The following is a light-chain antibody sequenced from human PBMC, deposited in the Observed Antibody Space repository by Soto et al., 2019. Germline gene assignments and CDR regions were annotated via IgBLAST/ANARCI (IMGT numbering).Light chain of an antibody. J-gene: IGKJ1*01. Sequence: IVLIPSSGPVSFPAGERATLSCRASQSVSIKLAWYQHKPGQAPRLLISGASRRATDIPDRFSGSGSGTDFTLTIDRLEPDDFAVYYCQQYGSMWTFGQGTKVDIK. CDR1: QSVSIK. V-gene: IGKV3-20*01. CDR2: GAS. CDR3: QQYGSMWT.